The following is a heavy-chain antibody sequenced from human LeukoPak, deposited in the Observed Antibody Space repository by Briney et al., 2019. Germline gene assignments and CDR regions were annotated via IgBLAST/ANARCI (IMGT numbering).Heavy chain of an antibody. Sequence: PGGSLRLSCAASGFTFSSYAMSWVRQALGKGLEWVSAISGSGGSTCYADSVKGRFIISRDNSKNTLYLQMNSLRAEDTAVYYCAKAGYSSGWGAPGLRWFDPWGQGTLVTVSS. CDR3: AKAGYSSGWGAPGLRWFDP. CDR2: ISGSGGST. D-gene: IGHD6-19*01. CDR1: GFTFSSYA. V-gene: IGHV3-23*01. J-gene: IGHJ5*02.